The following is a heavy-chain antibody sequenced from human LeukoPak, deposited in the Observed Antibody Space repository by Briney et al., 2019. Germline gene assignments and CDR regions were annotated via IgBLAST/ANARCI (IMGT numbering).Heavy chain of an antibody. CDR1: GXTFSNYA. D-gene: IGHD3-22*01. CDR2: ISYDGSNK. J-gene: IGHJ4*02. CDR3: ARDLELAYYDSSGYDY. Sequence: PGRSLRLSCAASGXTFSNYAMHWVRQAPGKGLEWVAVISYDGSNKYYADSVKGRFTISRDNSKNTLYLQMNSLRAEDTAVYYCARDLELAYYDSSGYDYWGQGTLVTVSS. V-gene: IGHV3-30-3*01.